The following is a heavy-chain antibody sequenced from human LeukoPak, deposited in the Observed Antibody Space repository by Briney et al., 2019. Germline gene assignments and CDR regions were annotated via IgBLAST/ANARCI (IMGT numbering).Heavy chain of an antibody. CDR3: ARAEDGYSNWFDP. J-gene: IGHJ5*02. D-gene: IGHD5-24*01. V-gene: IGHV4-30-4*08. CDR2: IYYSGST. CDR1: GGSISSYY. Sequence: PSETLSLTCTVSGGSISSYYWSWIRQPPGKGLEWIGYIYYSGSTYYNPSLKSRVTISVDTSKNQFSLKLSSVTAADTAVYYCARAEDGYSNWFDPWGQGTLVTVSS.